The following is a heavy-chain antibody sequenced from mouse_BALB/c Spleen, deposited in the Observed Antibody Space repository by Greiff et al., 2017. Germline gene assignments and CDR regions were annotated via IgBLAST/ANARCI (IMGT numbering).Heavy chain of an antibody. CDR3: AREVITTVVDAMDY. Sequence: EVMLVESGPGLVKPSQSLSLTCTVTGYSITSDYAWNWIRQFPGNKLEWMGYISYSGSTSYNPSLKSRISITRDTSKNQFFLQLNSVTTEDTATYYCAREVITTVVDAMDYWGQGTSVTVSS. CDR2: ISYSGST. V-gene: IGHV3-2*02. CDR1: GYSITSDYA. J-gene: IGHJ4*01. D-gene: IGHD1-1*01.